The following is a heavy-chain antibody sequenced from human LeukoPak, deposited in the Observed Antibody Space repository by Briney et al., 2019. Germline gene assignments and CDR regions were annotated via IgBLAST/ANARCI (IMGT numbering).Heavy chain of an antibody. Sequence: ASVKVPCKASGYSFTGYYIHWVRQAPGQGLEWMGWINPDSGGTNYAQKFQGRVTMTRDTSISTAYMEVRRLRSDDTAVYYCARGGSGWSETGYWGQGTLVTVSS. J-gene: IGHJ4*02. D-gene: IGHD6-19*01. CDR2: INPDSGGT. V-gene: IGHV1-2*02. CDR3: ARGGSGWSETGY. CDR1: GYSFTGYY.